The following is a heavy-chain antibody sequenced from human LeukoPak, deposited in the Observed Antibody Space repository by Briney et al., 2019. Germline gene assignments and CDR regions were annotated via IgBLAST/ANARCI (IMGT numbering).Heavy chain of an antibody. CDR3: ARTIVVVPAATPYAFDI. Sequence: ASVKVSCKASGYTFTGYYMHWVRQAPGQGLEWMGWINTNTGNPTYAQGFTGRFVFSLDTSVSTAYLQISSLKAEDTAVYYCARTIVVVPAATPYAFDIWGQGTMVTVSS. D-gene: IGHD2-2*01. J-gene: IGHJ3*02. CDR1: GYTFTGYY. CDR2: INTNTGNP. V-gene: IGHV7-4-1*02.